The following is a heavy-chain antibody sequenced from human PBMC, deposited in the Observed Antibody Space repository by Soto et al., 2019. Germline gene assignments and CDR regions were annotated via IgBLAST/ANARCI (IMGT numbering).Heavy chain of an antibody. V-gene: IGHV4-61*01. CDR2: KPYTGSP. D-gene: IGHD1-26*01. Sequence: QVQLQESGPGLVKPSETLSLTCSVSGGSVSSGSYHWSWIRQPPGKGLEWIGFKPYTGSPDYNPPPQSRVGTSNDRSKNQFSLKLSSGTAAGTAVYFCARVGLGGDSWGQGTLVTCSS. J-gene: IGHJ4*02. CDR1: GGSVSSGSYH. CDR3: ARVGLGGDS.